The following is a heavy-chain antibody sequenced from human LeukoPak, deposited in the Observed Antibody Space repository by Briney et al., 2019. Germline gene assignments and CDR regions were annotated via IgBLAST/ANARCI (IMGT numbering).Heavy chain of an antibody. CDR1: GFTFNNYS. CDR3: ARDSGIYRTIHY. Sequence: PGGSLRLSCVASGFTFNNYSMNWVRQAPGKGLEWVSSISSSSTYIYHTDSVKGRYTISTDNAKNSLYLQINSLRAQDTTVYYRARDSGIYRTIHYWRQKTLDTVPT. J-gene: IGHJ4*02. V-gene: IGHV3-21*01. D-gene: IGHD1-26*01. CDR2: ISSSSTYI.